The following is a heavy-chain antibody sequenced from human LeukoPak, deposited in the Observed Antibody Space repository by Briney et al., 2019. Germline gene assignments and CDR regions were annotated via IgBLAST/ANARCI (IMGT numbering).Heavy chain of an antibody. Sequence: SGGSLRLSCAASGFTFSSYAMTWVRQPPGKGLEGVSSITGNTGNTYYAASVKGRFTISRDNSKNTLYLQMNSLRAEDTAVYYCAKRYSGSSGLYNFDYWGQGTLVTVSS. CDR1: GFTFSSYA. CDR3: AKRYSGSSGLYNFDY. V-gene: IGHV3-23*01. D-gene: IGHD1-26*01. CDR2: ITGNTGNT. J-gene: IGHJ4*02.